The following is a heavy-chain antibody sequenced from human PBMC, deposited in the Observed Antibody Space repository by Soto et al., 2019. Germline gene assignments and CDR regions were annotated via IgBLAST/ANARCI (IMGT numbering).Heavy chain of an antibody. Sequence: SETLSLTCTVSGGSISSSSYYWGWIRQPPGKGLEWIGSIYYSGSTYYNPSLKSRVTISVDTSKNHFSLKLSSVTAADTAVYYCAREDDILTGYFDYWGQGTLVTVSS. J-gene: IGHJ4*02. CDR1: GGSISSSSYY. CDR3: AREDDILTGYFDY. V-gene: IGHV4-39*07. CDR2: IYYSGST. D-gene: IGHD3-9*01.